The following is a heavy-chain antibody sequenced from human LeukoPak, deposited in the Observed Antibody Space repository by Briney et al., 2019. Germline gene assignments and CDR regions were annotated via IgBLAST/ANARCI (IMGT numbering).Heavy chain of an antibody. V-gene: IGHV3-74*01. D-gene: IGHD1-1*01. CDR3: ARDPSTLTRRDDY. CDR1: GFIFSNYW. CDR2: MNSDGSSR. Sequence: GGSLRLSCAAPGFIFSNYWMNWVRQAPGKGLMWVSRMNSDGSSRTYADSVKGRLTISRDNSKNTVYVQMNSLRAEDTAVYYCARDPSTLTRRDDYWGQGTLVTVSS. J-gene: IGHJ4*02.